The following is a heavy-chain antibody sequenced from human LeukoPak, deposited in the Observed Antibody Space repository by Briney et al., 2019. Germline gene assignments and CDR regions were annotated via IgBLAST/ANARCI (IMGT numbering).Heavy chain of an antibody. J-gene: IGHJ6*02. CDR2: IYYSGST. CDR3: ARDLTEDYGDYYYYYGMDV. Sequence: SQTLSLTCTVSDGSISSGGYYWSWLRQHPGKGLEWLGYIYYSGSTYYNPSLKSRVTISVDTSKNQFSLKLSSVTAADTAVYYCARDLTEDYGDYYYYYGMDVWGQGTTVTVSS. D-gene: IGHD4-17*01. CDR1: DGSISSGGYY. V-gene: IGHV4-31*03.